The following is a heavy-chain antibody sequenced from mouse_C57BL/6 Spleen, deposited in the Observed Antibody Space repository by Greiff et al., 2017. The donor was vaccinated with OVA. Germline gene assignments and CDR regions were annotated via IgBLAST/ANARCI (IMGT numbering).Heavy chain of an antibody. D-gene: IGHD2-1*01. CDR2: IRLKSDNYAT. J-gene: IGHJ2*01. CDR1: GFTFSNYW. V-gene: IGHV6-3*01. CDR3: TAYGNYLSYYFDY. Sequence: EVQGVESGGGLVQPGGSMKLSCVASGFTFSNYWMNWVRQSPEKGLEWVAQIRLKSDNYATHYAESVKGRFTISRDDSKSSVYLQMNNLRAEDTGIYYCTAYGNYLSYYFDYWGQGTTLTVSS.